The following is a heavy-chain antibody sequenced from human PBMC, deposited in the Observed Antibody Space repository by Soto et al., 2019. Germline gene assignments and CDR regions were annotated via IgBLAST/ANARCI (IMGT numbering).Heavy chain of an antibody. CDR3: AHRATYTTNYNGGWFDP. Sequence: QITLKESGPALMEPTQTLTLTCSFSGLSLSTPGVGVGWLRQAPGKALECLAIIYWDNDKRYNPSLKTRLTITKDPSKNGVVLTMTYMDPADPAIYYCAHRATYTTNYNGGWFDPWGQGTLVPVS. CDR2: IYWDNDK. J-gene: IGHJ5*02. D-gene: IGHD1-1*01. V-gene: IGHV2-5*02. CDR1: GLSLSTPGVG.